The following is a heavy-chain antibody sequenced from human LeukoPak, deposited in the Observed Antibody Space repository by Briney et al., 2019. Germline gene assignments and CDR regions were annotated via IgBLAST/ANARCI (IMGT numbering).Heavy chain of an antibody. CDR2: ISGDGSST. CDR1: GFTFGSYW. CDR3: VRGYSVGPGGY. D-gene: IGHD5-12*01. Sequence: PGGSLRLSCAASGFTFGSYWMFWVRHAPGKGLVWVSHISGDGSSTNYGDSVRGRFTISRDNAKNTLYLQMSSLRAEDTATYYYVRGYSVGPGGYWGQGALVTVSS. V-gene: IGHV3-74*01. J-gene: IGHJ4*02.